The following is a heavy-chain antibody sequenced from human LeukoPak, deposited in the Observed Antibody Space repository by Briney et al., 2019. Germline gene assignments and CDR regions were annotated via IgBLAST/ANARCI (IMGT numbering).Heavy chain of an antibody. J-gene: IGHJ5*02. Sequence: SETLSLTCTVSGGSISDYYLAWIRQPAGKALEWLGRINTSGTTRYNPSLQSRVTFSMDSSNSQFSLHLTSVTAADTAVYYCARGLSHVYDFNWFDPWGQGILVSVSS. CDR3: ARGLSHVYDFNWFDP. V-gene: IGHV4-4*07. CDR1: GGSISDYY. D-gene: IGHD2/OR15-2a*01. CDR2: INTSGTT.